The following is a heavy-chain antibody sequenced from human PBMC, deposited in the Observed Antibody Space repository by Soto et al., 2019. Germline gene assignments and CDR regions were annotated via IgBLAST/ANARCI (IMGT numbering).Heavy chain of an antibody. CDR1: GGSFSGYY. D-gene: IGHD1-26*01. J-gene: IGHJ4*02. CDR3: ARGSGSYTVY. Sequence: SETLSLTCAVYGGSFSGYYWSWIRQPPGKGLEWIGEINHSGSTNYNPSLKSRVTISVDTSKNQFSLKLSSVTAADTAVYYRARGSGSYTVYWGQGTLVTVSS. V-gene: IGHV4-34*01. CDR2: INHSGST.